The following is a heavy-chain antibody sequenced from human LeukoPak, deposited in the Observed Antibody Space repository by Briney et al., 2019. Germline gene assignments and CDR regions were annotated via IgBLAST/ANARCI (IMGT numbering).Heavy chain of an antibody. CDR2: ISSSSSYI. CDR1: GGSVSDYY. V-gene: IGHV3-11*06. J-gene: IGHJ4*02. CDR3: ARDPWRYYDSRSYSYFDY. Sequence: PSQTLSLTCTVSGGSVSDYYWSWIRQSPGKGLEWVSSISSSSSYIYYADSVKGRFTISRDNAKNSLYLQMNSLRAEDTAVYYCARDPWRYYDSRSYSYFDYWGQGTLVTVSS. D-gene: IGHD3-22*01.